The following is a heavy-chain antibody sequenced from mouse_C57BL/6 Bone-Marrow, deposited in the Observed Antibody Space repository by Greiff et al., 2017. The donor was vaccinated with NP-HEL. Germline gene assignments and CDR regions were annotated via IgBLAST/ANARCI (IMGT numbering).Heavy chain of an antibody. Sequence: EVKLQESGPVLVKPGASVKMSCKASGYTFTDYYMNWVKQSHGKSLEWIGVINPYNGGTSYNQKFKGKATLTVDKSSSTAYMELNSLTSEDSAVYYCARPLRSYFDYWGQGTTLTVSS. CDR1: GYTFTDYY. CDR2: INPYNGGT. D-gene: IGHD1-1*01. J-gene: IGHJ2*01. V-gene: IGHV1-19*01. CDR3: ARPLRSYFDY.